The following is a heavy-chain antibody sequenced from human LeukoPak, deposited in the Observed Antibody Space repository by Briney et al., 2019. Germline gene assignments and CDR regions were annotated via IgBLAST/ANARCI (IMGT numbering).Heavy chain of an antibody. V-gene: IGHV1-18*01. J-gene: IGHJ4*02. CDR2: ISAYNGNT. D-gene: IGHD3-22*01. CDR1: GYTFTSYG. Sequence: GASVKVSCKAFGYTFTSYGISWVRQAPGQGLEWMGWISAYNGNTNYAQKLQGRVTMTTDTSTSTAYMELSSLRSEDTAVYYCASGQIVVVMDYWGQGTLVTVSS. CDR3: ASGQIVVVMDY.